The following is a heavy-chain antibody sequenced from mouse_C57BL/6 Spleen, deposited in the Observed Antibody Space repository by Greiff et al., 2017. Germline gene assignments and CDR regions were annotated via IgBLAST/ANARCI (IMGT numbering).Heavy chain of an antibody. V-gene: IGHV1-22*01. Sequence: VQLQQSGPELVKPGASVKMSCKASGYTFTDYNMHWVKQSHGKSLEWIGYINPNNGGTSYNQKFKGKATLTVNKSSSTAYMELRSLTSEDSAVFYCARMIYYGSSYDWYFDVWGTGTTVTVSS. CDR2: INPNNGGT. CDR1: GYTFTDYN. D-gene: IGHD1-1*01. J-gene: IGHJ1*03. CDR3: ARMIYYGSSYDWYFDV.